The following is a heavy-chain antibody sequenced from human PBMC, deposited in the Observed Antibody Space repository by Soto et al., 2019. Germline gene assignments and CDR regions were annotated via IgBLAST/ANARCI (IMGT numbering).Heavy chain of an antibody. CDR2: IYSGGSS. V-gene: IGHV3-53*01. J-gene: IGHJ4*02. CDR1: GSTVSSNY. Sequence: EVQLVESGGGLIQPGESLRLSCAASGSTVSSNYMSWVRQAPGKGLEWVSVIYSGGSSYYADSVKGRFTISRDNSKNTLYLQMNSLRAEGTAVYYCAYSESGYSYGLRIWGQGTLVTVSS. D-gene: IGHD5-18*01. CDR3: AYSESGYSYGLRI.